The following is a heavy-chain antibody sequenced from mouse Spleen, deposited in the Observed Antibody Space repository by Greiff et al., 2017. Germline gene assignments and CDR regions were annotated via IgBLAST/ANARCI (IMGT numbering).Heavy chain of an antibody. J-gene: IGHJ3*01. CDR2: ISYDGSN. Sequence: EVKLQESGPGLVKPSQSLSLTCSVTGYSITSGYYWNWIRQFPGNKLEWMGYISYDGSNNYNPSLKNRISITRDTSKNQFFLKLNSVTTEDTATYYCAIYDGSAWFAYWGQGTLVTVSA. D-gene: IGHD2-3*01. V-gene: IGHV3-6*01. CDR3: AIYDGSAWFAY. CDR1: GYSITSGYY.